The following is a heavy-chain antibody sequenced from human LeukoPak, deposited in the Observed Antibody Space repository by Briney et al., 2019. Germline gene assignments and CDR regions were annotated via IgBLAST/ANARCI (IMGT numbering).Heavy chain of an antibody. CDR1: GGSISSYY. CDR3: AQTVAVAGTSYFDY. V-gene: IGHV4-59*08. Sequence: PSETLSLTCTVSGGSISSYYWSWIRQPPGKGLEWIGYIYYSGSTNYNPSLKSGVTISVDTSKNQFSLKLSSVTAADTAVYYCAQTVAVAGTSYFDYWGQGTLVTVSS. D-gene: IGHD6-19*01. J-gene: IGHJ4*02. CDR2: IYYSGST.